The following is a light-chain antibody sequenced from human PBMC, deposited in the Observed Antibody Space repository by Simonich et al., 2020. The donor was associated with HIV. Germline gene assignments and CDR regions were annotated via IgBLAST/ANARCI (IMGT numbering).Light chain of an antibody. Sequence: QSALTQPASVSGSPGQSITISCTETIRDVWSYNLVSWYQQHPGKAPKLLIYEGSQRPSGVSNRFSGSKSGNTASLTISGLQAEDEANYYCCAYAGSSTLVFGGGTKLTVL. CDR3: CAYAGSSTLV. J-gene: IGLJ2*01. CDR1: IRDVWSYNL. V-gene: IGLV2-23*01. CDR2: EGS.